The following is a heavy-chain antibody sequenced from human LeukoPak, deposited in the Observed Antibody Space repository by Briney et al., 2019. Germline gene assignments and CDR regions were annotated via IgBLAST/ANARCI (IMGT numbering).Heavy chain of an antibody. CDR1: GYTFTGYY. CDR2: INPNSGGT. V-gene: IGHV1-2*02. CDR3: ARERIAAAGTALFY. J-gene: IGHJ4*02. D-gene: IGHD6-13*01. Sequence: GASVKVSCKASGYTFTGYYMHWVRQVPGQGLEWMGWINPNSGGTNYAQKFQGRVTMTRDTSISTAYMELSRLRSDDTAVYYCARERIAAAGTALFYWGQGTLVTVSS.